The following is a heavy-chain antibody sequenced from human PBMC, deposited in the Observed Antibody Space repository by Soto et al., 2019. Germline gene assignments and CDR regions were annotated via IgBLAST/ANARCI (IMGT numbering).Heavy chain of an antibody. CDR1: GGTFSSYA. J-gene: IGHJ6*02. V-gene: IGHV1-69*06. CDR2: IIPIFGTA. D-gene: IGHD4-4*01. CDR3: ASRYSNYYYYGMDV. Sequence: ASVKVSCKASGGTFSSYAISWVRQAPGQGLEWMGGIIPIFGTANYAQKFQGRVTITADTSTSTAYMELSSLRSEDTAVYYCASRYSNYYYYGMDVWGQGTTVTVSS.